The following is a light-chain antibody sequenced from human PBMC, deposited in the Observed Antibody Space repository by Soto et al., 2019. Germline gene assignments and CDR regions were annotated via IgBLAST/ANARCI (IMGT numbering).Light chain of an antibody. J-gene: IGLJ2*01. CDR3: QVWDSSSNHVV. V-gene: IGLV3-21*02. Sequence: SYELAQPPSVSVAPGQTARITCGGSNIGSKGVHWYQQRPGQAPVLVVYDDSDRPSGIPERFSGSNSGNTATLTISRVEVGDEADYFCQVWDSSSNHVVFGGGTKVTVL. CDR2: DDS. CDR1: NIGSKG.